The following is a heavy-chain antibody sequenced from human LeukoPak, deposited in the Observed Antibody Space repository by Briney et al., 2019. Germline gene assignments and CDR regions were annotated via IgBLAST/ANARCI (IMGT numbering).Heavy chain of an antibody. CDR1: GGSFSGYY. Sequence: SETLSLTWAVYGGSFSGYYWSWIRQPPGKGLEWIGEINHSGSTNYNPSLKSRVTISVDTSKNQFSLKLSSVTAADTAVYYCARGAASTISNDAFDMWGQGTMVSVSS. CDR3: ARGAASTISNDAFDM. D-gene: IGHD5-24*01. V-gene: IGHV4-34*01. CDR2: INHSGST. J-gene: IGHJ3*02.